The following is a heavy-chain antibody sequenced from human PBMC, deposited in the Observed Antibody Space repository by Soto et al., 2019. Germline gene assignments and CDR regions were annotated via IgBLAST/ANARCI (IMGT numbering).Heavy chain of an antibody. CDR3: AREALRYFDY. J-gene: IGHJ4*02. CDR1: GFTFSSYG. CDR2: IWYDGSNK. V-gene: IGHV3-33*01. D-gene: IGHD3-9*01. Sequence: GGSLRLSCAASGFTFSSYGMHWVRQAPCKGLEWVAVIWYDGSNKYYADSVKGRFTISRDNSKNTLYLQMNSLRAEDTAVYYCAREALRYFDYWGQGTLVTVSS.